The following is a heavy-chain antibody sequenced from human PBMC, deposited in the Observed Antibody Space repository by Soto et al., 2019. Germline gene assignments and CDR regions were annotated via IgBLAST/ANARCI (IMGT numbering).Heavy chain of an antibody. V-gene: IGHV3-21*01. CDR1: VFTFSSYS. J-gene: IGHJ4*02. D-gene: IGHD4-17*01. CDR3: ARDIHGDDGDY. CDR2: ISSSSSYI. Sequence: EVQRVESGGGRVKPGGSLRLSCAASVFTFSSYSMNWVRQAPGKGLEWVSSISSSSSYIYYADSVKGRFTISRDNANNSLYLQLNSLRAEDTAVYYCARDIHGDDGDYCGQGTLVTVSS.